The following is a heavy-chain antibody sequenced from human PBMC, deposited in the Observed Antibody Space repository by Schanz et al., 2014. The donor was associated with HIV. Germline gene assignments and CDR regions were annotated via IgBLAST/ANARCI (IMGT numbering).Heavy chain of an antibody. J-gene: IGHJ6*02. CDR1: GFTFSTYG. CDR3: ARSSDYYYGMDV. CDR2: IWYDGSNK. V-gene: IGHV3-33*01. Sequence: QVQLVESGGGVVQPGRSLRLSCAASGFTFSTYGMHWVRQAPGKGLEWVAVIWYDGSNKYYADSVKGRFTISRDNSKNSLYLQMNSLRAEDTAVYYCARSSDYYYGMDVWGQGTTVTVSS.